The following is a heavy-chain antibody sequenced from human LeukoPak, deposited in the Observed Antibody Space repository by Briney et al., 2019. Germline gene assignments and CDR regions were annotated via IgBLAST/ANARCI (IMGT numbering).Heavy chain of an antibody. D-gene: IGHD2-21*02. J-gene: IGHJ4*02. CDR1: GFTVSAYA. CDR2: ISYDGSHK. CDR3: ARGLVYCGGDCLPNFDY. V-gene: IGHV3-30*04. Sequence: GVSLRLSCAASGFTVSAYAMHWVRQVPGKGLEWVAIISYDGSHKSYADSVKGRFTISRDNSKNTLYLQMNSLRAEDTAVYYCARGLVYCGGDCLPNFDYWGQGTLVTVSS.